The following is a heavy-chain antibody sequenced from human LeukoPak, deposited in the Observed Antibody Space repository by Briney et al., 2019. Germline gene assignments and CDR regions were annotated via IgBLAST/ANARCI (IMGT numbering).Heavy chain of an antibody. Sequence: SETLSLTCTVSGGSISSYYWSWIRQPPGKGLEWIGYIYYSGSTNYNPSLKSRVTISVDTSKNQFSLRLSSVTAADTAVYYCARDGRGYYDSSGHYPLFWGQGTLVTVSS. CDR1: GGSISSYY. CDR3: ARDGRGYYDSSGHYPLF. CDR2: IYYSGST. J-gene: IGHJ4*02. D-gene: IGHD3-22*01. V-gene: IGHV4-59*01.